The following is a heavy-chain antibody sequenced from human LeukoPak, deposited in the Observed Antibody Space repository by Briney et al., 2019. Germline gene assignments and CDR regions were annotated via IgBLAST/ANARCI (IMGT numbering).Heavy chain of an antibody. V-gene: IGHV1-2*02. Sequence: ASVKVSCKASGGTFSSYAISWVRQAPGQGLEWMGWINPNSGGTNYAQKFQGRVTMTRDTSISTAYMELSRLRSDDTAVYYCARGYCSSTSCYFDYWGQGTLVTVSS. CDR2: INPNSGGT. CDR1: GGTFSSYA. D-gene: IGHD2-2*01. J-gene: IGHJ4*02. CDR3: ARGYCSSTSCYFDY.